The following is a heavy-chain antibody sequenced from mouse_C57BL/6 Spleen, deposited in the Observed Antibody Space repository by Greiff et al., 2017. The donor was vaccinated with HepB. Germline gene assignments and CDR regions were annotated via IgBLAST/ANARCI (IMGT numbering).Heavy chain of an antibody. D-gene: IGHD2-13*01. Sequence: EVKLVESGGGLVKPGGSLKLSCAASGFTFSSYAMSWVRQTPEKRLEWVATIRDGGSYTYYPDNVKGRFTISRDNAKNNLYLHMNHLKYEDTAMYYCTRGAVTTGFDVWGTRTTVTVSS. CDR1: GFTFSSYA. J-gene: IGHJ1*03. V-gene: IGHV5-4*03. CDR2: IRDGGSYT. CDR3: TRGAVTTGFDV.